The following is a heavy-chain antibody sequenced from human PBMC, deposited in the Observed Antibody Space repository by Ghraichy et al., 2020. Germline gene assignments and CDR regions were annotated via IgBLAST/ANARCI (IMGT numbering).Heavy chain of an antibody. D-gene: IGHD5-24*01. Sequence: GGSLRLSCAASGFTFNSYAMSWVRQAPGKGLEWVSAISGSGGSTYYADSVKGRFTISRDNSKNTLYLRLNSLRAEDTAVYYCAKDGRGEGRRDGYSPYYFDYWGQGTLVTVSS. CDR1: GFTFNSYA. V-gene: IGHV3-23*01. CDR2: ISGSGGST. J-gene: IGHJ4*02. CDR3: AKDGRGEGRRDGYSPYYFDY.